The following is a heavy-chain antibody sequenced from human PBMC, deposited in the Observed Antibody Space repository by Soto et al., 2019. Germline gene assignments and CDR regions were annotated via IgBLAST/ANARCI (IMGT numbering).Heavy chain of an antibody. D-gene: IGHD3-9*01. CDR3: ARHRSPFDWLSHFDY. Sequence: PSETLSLTCTVSGGSISSYYWSWIRQPPGKGLEWIGYIYYSGSTNYNPSLKSRVTISVDTSKNQFSLKLSSVTAADTAVYYCARHRSPFDWLSHFDYWGPGTLVNVAS. V-gene: IGHV4-59*08. CDR2: IYYSGST. CDR1: GGSISSYY. J-gene: IGHJ4*02.